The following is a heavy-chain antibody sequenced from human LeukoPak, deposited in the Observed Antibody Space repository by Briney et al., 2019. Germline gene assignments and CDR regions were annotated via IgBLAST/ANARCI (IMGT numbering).Heavy chain of an antibody. CDR1: GYSISSGYY. V-gene: IGHV4-38-2*02. Sequence: SSETLSLTCTVSGYSISSGYYWGWIRQPPGKGLEWIGNIYPTGSTYYNPSLKSRVTISVDTSKNQFSLKLSSVTAADTAVYYCARRWGSGSYFRYWGQGTLVTVSS. D-gene: IGHD3-10*01. J-gene: IGHJ4*02. CDR3: ARRWGSGSYFRY. CDR2: IYPTGST.